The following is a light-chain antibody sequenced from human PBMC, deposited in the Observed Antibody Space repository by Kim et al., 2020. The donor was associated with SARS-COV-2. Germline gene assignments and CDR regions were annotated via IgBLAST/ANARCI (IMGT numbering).Light chain of an antibody. J-gene: IGLJ7*01. CDR1: NIGSKS. Sequence: SYELTQPPSVSVAPGKTARITCGGNNIGSKSVHWYQQKPGQAPVLVIYYDSDRPSGIPERFSGSNSGNTATLTISRVEAGDEADYYCQVWDSSSHTRVFAGGTQLPVL. CDR3: QVWDSSSHTRV. V-gene: IGLV3-21*04. CDR2: YDS.